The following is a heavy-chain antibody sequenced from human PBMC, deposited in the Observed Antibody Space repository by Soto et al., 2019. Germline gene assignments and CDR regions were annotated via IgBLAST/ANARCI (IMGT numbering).Heavy chain of an antibody. Sequence: EVQLVESGGGLVKPGVSLRLSCGASTFTLSDYTMNWVRQAPGKGLEWVSSISGSGSYKYYADSVKGRFTISRDNAKNSLFLQMDSLRAEDTGVYYCARTYYSDTSGYSDAFDIWGQGTMVTVSS. CDR1: TFTLSDYT. J-gene: IGHJ3*02. D-gene: IGHD3-22*01. CDR2: ISGSGSYK. CDR3: ARTYYSDTSGYSDAFDI. V-gene: IGHV3-21*01.